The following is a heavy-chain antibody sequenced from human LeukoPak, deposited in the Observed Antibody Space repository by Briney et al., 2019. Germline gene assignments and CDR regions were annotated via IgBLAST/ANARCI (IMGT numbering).Heavy chain of an antibody. CDR3: ARGYDSSGFDY. D-gene: IGHD3-22*01. V-gene: IGHV3-23*01. CDR1: GFTFSSYA. CDR2: ISGSGGST. Sequence: GGSLRLSCAASGFTFSSYAMSWVRQAPGKGLEWVSVISGSGGSTYYADSVKGRFTISRDNSKNTLYLQMNSLRAEDTAVYYCARGYDSSGFDYWGQGTLVTVSS. J-gene: IGHJ4*02.